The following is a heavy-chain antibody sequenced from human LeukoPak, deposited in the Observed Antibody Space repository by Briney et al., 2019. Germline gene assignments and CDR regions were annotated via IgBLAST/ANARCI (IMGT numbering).Heavy chain of an antibody. Sequence: SGTLSLTCAVSGDSISSNNWWSWVRPPPGKGLEWSGEIYHSGNTNYNPSLKSRVTISVDKSNNQFSLELSSVTAADTAVYYCAREKSTVTAGFDFWGQGTLATVSS. CDR1: GDSISSNNW. J-gene: IGHJ5*01. D-gene: IGHD4-17*01. CDR2: IYHSGNT. V-gene: IGHV4-4*02. CDR3: AREKSTVTAGFDF.